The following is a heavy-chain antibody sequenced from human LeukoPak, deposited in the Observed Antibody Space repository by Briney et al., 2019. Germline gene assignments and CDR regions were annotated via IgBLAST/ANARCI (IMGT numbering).Heavy chain of an antibody. CDR2: IKSKTDGGTT. J-gene: IGHJ4*02. D-gene: IGHD3-10*01. CDR3: TTNLLWFGELPDY. Sequence: GGSLRLSCAASGFTFSNAWMSWVRQAPGKGLEWVGRIKSKTDGGTTDYAAPVIGRFTISRDDSKNTLYLQMNSLKTEDTAVYYCTTNLLWFGELPDYWGQGTLVTVSS. CDR1: GFTFSNAW. V-gene: IGHV3-15*01.